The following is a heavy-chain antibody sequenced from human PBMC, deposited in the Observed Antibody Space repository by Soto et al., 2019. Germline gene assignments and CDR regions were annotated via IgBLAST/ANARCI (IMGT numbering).Heavy chain of an antibody. Sequence: SVKVSCKASGGTFSSYAISWVRQAPGQGLEWMGGIIPIFGTANYAQKFQGRVTITADESTSTAYMELSSLRSEDTAVYYCATGLRDRRIPIFGVVGPNPAYYYYYGMAVWGQGTKVTVSS. D-gene: IGHD3-3*01. CDR3: ATGLRDRRIPIFGVVGPNPAYYYYYGMAV. J-gene: IGHJ6*02. V-gene: IGHV1-69*13. CDR1: GGTFSSYA. CDR2: IIPIFGTA.